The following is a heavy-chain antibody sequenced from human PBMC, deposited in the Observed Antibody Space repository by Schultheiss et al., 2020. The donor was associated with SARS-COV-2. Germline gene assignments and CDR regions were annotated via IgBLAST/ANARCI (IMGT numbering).Heavy chain of an antibody. J-gene: IGHJ4*02. CDR1: GFTFSSHW. Sequence: GGSLRLSCAPSGFTFSSHWMHWVRQAPGKGLVWVSRINTDGSSISYADSVEGRFTISRDNAKNTLYLQMNSLRAEDTAVYYCARGCSGKYCVDYWGQGTLVTVSS. CDR2: INTDGSSI. V-gene: IGHV3-74*01. CDR3: ARGCSGKYCVDY. D-gene: IGHD2-15*01.